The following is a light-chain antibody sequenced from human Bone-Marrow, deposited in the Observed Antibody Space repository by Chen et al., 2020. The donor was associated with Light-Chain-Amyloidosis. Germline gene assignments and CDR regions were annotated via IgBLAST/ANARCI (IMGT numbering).Light chain of an antibody. Sequence: QSALTQPPSASGSPGQAGTISCTGTSSDVGGYNYVSWYQQHPGKAPKLMISEVSKRPSRVPDRFSGSTSGNAASLTVSVLEAEDEADYYCSSYAGSNNLVFGGGTKLTVL. CDR2: EVS. V-gene: IGLV2-8*01. CDR1: SSDVGGYNY. CDR3: SSYAGSNNLV. J-gene: IGLJ2*01.